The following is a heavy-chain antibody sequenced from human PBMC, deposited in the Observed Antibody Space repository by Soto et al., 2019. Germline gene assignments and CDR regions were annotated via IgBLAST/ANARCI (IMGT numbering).Heavy chain of an antibody. J-gene: IGHJ6*02. CDR3: ARMRAGGDFWRGAYDEDYGMEV. V-gene: IGHV2-70*01. D-gene: IGHD3-3*01. Sequence: SRAKPWNQTQTLTLACTFSGFSFSTSGMCVSWIRQPPGQALEWLALIDWDDDKYYSTSLKTRLTISKDTSKKQVVLTMTNMDPVDTATYYCARMRAGGDFWRGAYDEDYGMEVWGQGTTVTVSS. CDR1: GFSFSTSGMC. CDR2: IDWDDDK.